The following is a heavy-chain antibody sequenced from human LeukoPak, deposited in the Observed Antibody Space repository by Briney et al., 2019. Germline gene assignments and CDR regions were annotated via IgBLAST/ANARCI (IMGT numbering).Heavy chain of an antibody. CDR3: AREVGSTSFFDWFDP. D-gene: IGHD2-2*01. CDR2: IKQDGSEK. CDR1: GFTFSSYW. J-gene: IGHJ5*02. Sequence: GGSLRLSCAASGFTFSSYWMSWFRQAPGKGLEWVANIKQDGSEKYYVDSVKGRFTISRDNAKNSLYLQMNSLRAEDTAVYYCAREVGSTSFFDWFDPWGQGTLVTVSS. V-gene: IGHV3-7*01.